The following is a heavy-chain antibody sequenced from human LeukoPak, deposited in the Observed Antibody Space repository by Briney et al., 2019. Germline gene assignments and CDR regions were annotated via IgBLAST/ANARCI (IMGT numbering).Heavy chain of an antibody. CDR1: GYTFTNHW. J-gene: IGHJ4*02. D-gene: IGHD3-9*01. V-gene: IGHV5-51*01. CDR3: ARHYDILTGFDY. CDR2: IYPGDSGT. Sequence: GASLKISCKVSGYTFTNHWIGWVRQMPGKGLEWMGIIYPGDSGTKYSPSFQGQVSISVDKSLSTAYLQWSSLKASDTAMYYCARHYDILTGFDYWGQGTLVTVSS.